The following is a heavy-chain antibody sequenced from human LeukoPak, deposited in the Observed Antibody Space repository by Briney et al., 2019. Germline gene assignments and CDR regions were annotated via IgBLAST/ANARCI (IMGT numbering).Heavy chain of an antibody. J-gene: IGHJ1*01. CDR1: GFTFSSYA. CDR3: AKDSEAYYSGSGFH. D-gene: IGHD3-10*01. CDR2: ISGSGGST. V-gene: IGHV3-23*01. Sequence: GGSLRLSCAASGFTFSSYAMSWVRQAPGKGLEWVSAISGSGGSTYYADSVKGRFTISRDNSKNTLYLQMNSLRADDTAVYYCAKDSEAYYSGSGFHWGQGALVTVSS.